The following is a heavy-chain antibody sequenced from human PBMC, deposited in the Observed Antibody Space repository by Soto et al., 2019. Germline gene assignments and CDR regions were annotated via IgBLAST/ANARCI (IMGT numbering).Heavy chain of an antibody. D-gene: IGHD1-26*01. CDR1: GGSISSSSYY. Sequence: SETLSLTCTVSGGSISSSSYYWGWIRQPPGKGLEWIGSIYYSGSTYYNPSLKSRVTISVDTSKNQFSLELSSVTAADTAVYYCARQQFYSGSYYAAFDIWGQGTMVTVSS. J-gene: IGHJ3*02. CDR3: ARQQFYSGSYYAAFDI. V-gene: IGHV4-39*01. CDR2: IYYSGST.